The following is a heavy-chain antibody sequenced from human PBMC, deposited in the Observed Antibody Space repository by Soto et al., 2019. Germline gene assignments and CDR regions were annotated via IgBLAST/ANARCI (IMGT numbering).Heavy chain of an antibody. J-gene: IGHJ4*02. Sequence: GGSLRLSCAASGFTVSSNYMSWVRQAPGKGLEWVSVIYSGGSTYYADSVKGRFTISRDKSKNTLYLQMNSLRAEDTAVYYCARAQTGGYCSGGSCYSGLPLDYWGQGTLVTVSS. CDR2: IYSGGST. V-gene: IGHV3-53*01. CDR1: GFTVSSNY. D-gene: IGHD2-15*01. CDR3: ARAQTGGYCSGGSCYSGLPLDY.